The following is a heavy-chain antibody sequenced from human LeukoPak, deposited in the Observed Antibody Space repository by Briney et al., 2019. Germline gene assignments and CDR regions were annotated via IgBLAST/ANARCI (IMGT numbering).Heavy chain of an antibody. V-gene: IGHV4-59*12. CDR1: GGSISSYY. D-gene: IGHD3-3*01. J-gene: IGHJ4*02. Sequence: KPSETLSLTCTVSGGSISSYYWSWIRQPPGKGLEWIGSIYHRGSTYYNPSLRSRVTISVDTSKNQFSLKLRSVTAADTAFYYCARDSQDDYDFWSGYDYWGQGTLVTVSS. CDR3: ARDSQDDYDFWSGYDY. CDR2: IYHRGST.